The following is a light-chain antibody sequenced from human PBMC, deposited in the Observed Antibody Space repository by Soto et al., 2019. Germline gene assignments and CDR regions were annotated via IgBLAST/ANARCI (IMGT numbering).Light chain of an antibody. CDR3: QQRSNWPF. CDR2: DAS. V-gene: IGKV3-11*01. J-gene: IGKJ4*01. CDR1: QSVGTY. Sequence: EIVLTQSPATLSLSPGERATLSCRASQSVGTYLAWYQQKPGQAPRLLIYDASNSGTGIPARFSGSGSGTDFTLTISSLKPGDFAVYYCQQRSNWPFFGGGTKVEIK.